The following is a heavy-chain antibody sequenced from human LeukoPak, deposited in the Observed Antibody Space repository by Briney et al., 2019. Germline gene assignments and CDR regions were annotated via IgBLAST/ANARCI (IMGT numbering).Heavy chain of an antibody. V-gene: IGHV3-23*01. CDR2: ISGSGGST. D-gene: IGHD6-19*01. Sequence: GGSLRLSCAASGFTSSSYGMSWVRQAPGKGLEWVSVISGSGGSTYYADSVKGRFTISRDNSKNTLYLQMNSLRAEDTAVYYCAKDGDSSGWYEFDYWGQGTLVTVSS. CDR3: AKDGDSSGWYEFDY. CDR1: GFTSSSYG. J-gene: IGHJ4*02.